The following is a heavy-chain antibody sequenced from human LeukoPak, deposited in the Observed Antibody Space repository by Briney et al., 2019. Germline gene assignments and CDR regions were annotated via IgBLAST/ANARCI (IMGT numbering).Heavy chain of an antibody. CDR2: INHSGST. Sequence: SETLSLTCAVYGGSFSGYYWSWIRQPPGRGLEWIGEINHSGSTNYNPSLKSRVTISGDASKNQFSLKLSSVTAADTAVYYCARKLGAGYYFDYWGQGTLVTVSS. V-gene: IGHV4-34*01. CDR1: GGSFSGYY. D-gene: IGHD6-19*01. CDR3: ARKLGAGYYFDY. J-gene: IGHJ4*02.